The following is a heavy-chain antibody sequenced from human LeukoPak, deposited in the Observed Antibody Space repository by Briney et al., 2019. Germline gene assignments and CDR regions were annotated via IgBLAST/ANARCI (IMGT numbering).Heavy chain of an antibody. CDR1: GGSISSYY. CDR3: ARDLNYDSSGYDAFDI. D-gene: IGHD3-22*01. V-gene: IGHV4-59*01. J-gene: IGHJ3*02. CDR2: IYYSGST. Sequence: PSETLSLTCTVSGGSISSYYWSWIRQPPGKGLEWIGYIYYSGSTNYNPSLKSRVTISVDTSKNQFSLKLSSVTAADTAVYYCARDLNYDSSGYDAFDIWGQGTMVTVSS.